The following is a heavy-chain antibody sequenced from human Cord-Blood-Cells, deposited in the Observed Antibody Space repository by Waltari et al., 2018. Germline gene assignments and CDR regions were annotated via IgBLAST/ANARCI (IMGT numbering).Heavy chain of an antibody. CDR1: GGSISSSSYY. V-gene: IGHV4-39*01. D-gene: IGHD3-10*01. CDR2: IYYSGST. J-gene: IGHJ5*02. Sequence: QLQLQESGPGLVKPSEPLSLPCTVSGGSISSSSYYWGWIRQPPGKGLECIGSIYYSGSTYYNPSLKSRVTISVDTSKNQFSLKLSSVTAADTAVYYCARVGGSGSYYNWFDPWGQGTLVTVSS. CDR3: ARVGGSGSYYNWFDP.